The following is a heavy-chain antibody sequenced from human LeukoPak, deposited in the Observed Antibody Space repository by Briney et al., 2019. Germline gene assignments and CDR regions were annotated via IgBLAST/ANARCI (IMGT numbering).Heavy chain of an antibody. V-gene: IGHV1-2*02. CDR2: INPKTGVT. CDR3: ARDIILDS. J-gene: IGHJ5*01. Sequence: ASVKVSCKPSGYTFADYYLTWVRQAPGQGFEWLGWINPKTGVTKYAQNLLGRVTMTSDTSISTAYMELSRLTSDDTALYFCARDIILDSWGQGTLVTVSS. D-gene: IGHD1-14*01. CDR1: GYTFADYY.